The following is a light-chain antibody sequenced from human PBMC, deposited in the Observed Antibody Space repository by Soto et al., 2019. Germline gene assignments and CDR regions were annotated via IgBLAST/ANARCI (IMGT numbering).Light chain of an antibody. CDR1: SSNFGAGYD. CDR3: QSYDTSLSGYV. Sequence: QSVLTQPPSVSGAPGQRVTISCTGSSSNFGAGYDVHWYQQLPGTAPKLLIYGNSNRPSGVPDRFSGSKSGTSASLAITGLQADDEADSYCQSYDTSLSGYVFGTGTKVTVL. CDR2: GNS. J-gene: IGLJ1*01. V-gene: IGLV1-40*01.